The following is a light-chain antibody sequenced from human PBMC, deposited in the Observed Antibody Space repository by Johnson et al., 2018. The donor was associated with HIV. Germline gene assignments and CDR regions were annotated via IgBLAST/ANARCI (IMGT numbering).Light chain of an antibody. CDR3: GTWDSSLSGGV. Sequence: QSVLTQPPSVSAAPGQKVTISCSGSSSNIGNNYVSWYQQFPGTTPKLLIYENNKRPSGIPDRFSGSKSDTSATLGITGLQTGDEADYYCGTWDSSLSGGVFGTGTKVTVL. V-gene: IGLV1-51*02. CDR2: ENN. CDR1: SSNIGNNY. J-gene: IGLJ1*01.